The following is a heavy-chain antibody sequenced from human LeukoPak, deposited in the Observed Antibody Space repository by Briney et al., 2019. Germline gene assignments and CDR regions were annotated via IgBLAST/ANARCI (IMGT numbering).Heavy chain of an antibody. V-gene: IGHV4-31*03. Sequence: PSETLSLTCTVSGGSISSGGYYWSWIRQHPGKGLEWIGYIYYSGSTYYNPSLKSRVTISVDTSKNQFSLKLSSVTAADTAVYYCARGVLRTNYYYYYGMDVWGQGTTVTVSS. CDR2: IYYSGST. CDR1: GGSISSGGYY. J-gene: IGHJ6*02. CDR3: ARGVLRTNYYYYYGMDV.